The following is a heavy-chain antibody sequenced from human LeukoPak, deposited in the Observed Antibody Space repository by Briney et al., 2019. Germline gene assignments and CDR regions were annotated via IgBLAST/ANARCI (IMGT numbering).Heavy chain of an antibody. D-gene: IGHD3-10*01. CDR2: IYYSGST. CDR1: GGSISSYY. J-gene: IGHJ4*02. CDR3: AREGEDTLVRGIPGGFDY. V-gene: IGHV4-59*01. Sequence: PSETLSLTCTVSGGSISSYYWSWIRQPPGKGLEWIGYIYYSGSTNYNPSLKSRVTISIDTSKNQFSLKLSSMTAADTAVYYCAREGEDTLVRGIPGGFDYWGQGTLVTVSS.